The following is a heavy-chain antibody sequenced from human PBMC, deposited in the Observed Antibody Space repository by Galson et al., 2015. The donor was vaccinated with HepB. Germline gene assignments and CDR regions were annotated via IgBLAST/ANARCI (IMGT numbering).Heavy chain of an antibody. CDR2: ISGSGGST. D-gene: IGHD6-19*01. CDR3: AKGGERQWLVLYYFDY. V-gene: IGHV3-23*01. J-gene: IGHJ4*02. CDR1: GFTFSSYA. Sequence: SLRLSCAASGFTFSSYAMSWVRQAPGKGLEWVSAISGSGGSTYYADSVKGRFTISRDDSKNTLYLQMNSLRAEDTAVYYCAKGGERQWLVLYYFDYWGQGTLVTVSS.